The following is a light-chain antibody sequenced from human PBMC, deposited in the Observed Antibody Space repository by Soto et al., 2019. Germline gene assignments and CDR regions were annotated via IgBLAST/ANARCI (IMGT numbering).Light chain of an antibody. Sequence: QSVLTQPASVSGSPGQSITISCAGSGGDVGHYDLLSWYQQIPGKAPKLIIFEVNRRPSGVSDRFSGFKSGNTASLTISGLQAEDESDYFCCSYVASSTLVFGGGTKLTVL. CDR2: EVN. CDR1: GGDVGHYDL. CDR3: CSYVASSTLV. J-gene: IGLJ3*02. V-gene: IGLV2-23*02.